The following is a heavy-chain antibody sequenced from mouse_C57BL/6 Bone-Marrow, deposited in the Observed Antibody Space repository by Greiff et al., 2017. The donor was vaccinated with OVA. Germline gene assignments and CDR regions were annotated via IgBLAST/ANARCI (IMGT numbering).Heavy chain of an antibody. CDR1: GFSLTSYG. J-gene: IGHJ3*01. D-gene: IGHD2-5*01. CDR3: ARNFYYSNYWFAY. V-gene: IGHV2-2*01. CDR2: IWSGGST. Sequence: QVQLKQSGPGLVQPSQSLSITCTVSGFSLTSYGVHWVRQSQGKGLEWLGVIWSGGSTDYNAAFISRLSISKDNSKSQVFFKMNSLQADDTAIYYCARNFYYSNYWFAYWGQGTLVTVSA.